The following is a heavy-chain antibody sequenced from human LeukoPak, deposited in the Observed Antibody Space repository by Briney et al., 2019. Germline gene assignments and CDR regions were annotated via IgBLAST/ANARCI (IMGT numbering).Heavy chain of an antibody. V-gene: IGHV3-30-3*01. CDR2: ISYDGSNK. Sequence: GGSLRLSCAASGFTFSSYAMHWVRQAPGKGLEWVAVISYDGSNKYYADSVKGQFTISRDNSKNTLYLQMNSLRAEDTAVYYCARGPAWNDVFYYYGMDVWGQGTTVTVSS. D-gene: IGHD1-1*01. CDR3: ARGPAWNDVFYYYGMDV. CDR1: GFTFSSYA. J-gene: IGHJ6*02.